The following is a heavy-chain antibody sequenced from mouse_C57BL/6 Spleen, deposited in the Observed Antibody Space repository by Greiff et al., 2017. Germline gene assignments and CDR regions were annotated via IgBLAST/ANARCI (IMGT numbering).Heavy chain of an antibody. Sequence: EVKLQESGPGLVKPSQSLSLTCSVTGYSITSGYYWNWIRQFPGNKLEWMGYISYDGSNNYNPSLKNRISITRDTSKNQFFLKLNSVTTEDTATYYCATGFAYWGQGTLVTVSA. CDR2: ISYDGSN. CDR1: GYSITSGYY. CDR3: ATGFAY. V-gene: IGHV3-6*01. J-gene: IGHJ3*01.